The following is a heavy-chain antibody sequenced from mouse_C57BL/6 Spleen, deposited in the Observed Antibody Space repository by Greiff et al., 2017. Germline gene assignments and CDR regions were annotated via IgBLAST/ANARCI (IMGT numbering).Heavy chain of an antibody. D-gene: IGHD2-4*01. CDR3: SSRDYDGYYVDY. CDR1: GYTFTSYW. Sequence: QVQLQQPGAELVRPGSSVKLSCKASGYTFTSYWMHWVKQRHIQGLEWIGKIDPSDSETNYNQKFKDKATLTVDKSSSTAYTQLRSLTSEDSAVYCWSSRDYDGYYVDYWGQGTTLTVSS. CDR2: IDPSDSET. J-gene: IGHJ2*01. V-gene: IGHV1-52*01.